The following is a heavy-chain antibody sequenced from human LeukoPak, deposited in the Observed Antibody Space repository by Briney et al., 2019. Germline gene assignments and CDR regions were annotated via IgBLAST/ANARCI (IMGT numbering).Heavy chain of an antibody. Sequence: RGSLRLSCAASGFTFSDYYMSWIRQAPGKGLEWVSYISSSGVTIYYADSVKGRFTISRDRAQNSLYLQMNNLRAEDTAMYYCAREVGYSYGLSPIDHWGQGTLVIVCS. V-gene: IGHV3-11*04. D-gene: IGHD5-18*01. CDR2: ISSSGVTI. CDR1: GFTFSDYY. J-gene: IGHJ4*02. CDR3: AREVGYSYGLSPIDH.